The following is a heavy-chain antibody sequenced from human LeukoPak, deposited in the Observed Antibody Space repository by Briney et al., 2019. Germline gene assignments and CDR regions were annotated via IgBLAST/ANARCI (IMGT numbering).Heavy chain of an antibody. CDR2: IVVGSGNT. V-gene: IGHV1-58*02. CDR3: AADTSYSSSWRPNPGEADY. J-gene: IGHJ4*02. Sequence: VASVKVSCKASGFTFTSSAMQWVRQARGQRLEWIGWIVVGSGNTNYAQKFQERVTITRDMSTSTAYMELSSLRSEDRAVYYCAADTSYSSSWRPNPGEADYWGQGTLVTVSS. CDR1: GFTFTSSA. D-gene: IGHD6-13*01.